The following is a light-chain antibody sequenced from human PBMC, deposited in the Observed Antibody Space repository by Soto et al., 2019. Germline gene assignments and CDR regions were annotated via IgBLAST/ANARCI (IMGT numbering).Light chain of an antibody. CDR3: SSYRSSSTV. Sequence: QSALTQPASVSGSPGQSITISCTGTSSDVGGYNYVSWYQQHPGKAPKLMIYEVSNRPSGVSNRFSGSKSDNTASLTISGLQAEDEADDYCSSYRSSSTVFGTGTQLTVL. CDR1: SSDVGGYNY. V-gene: IGLV2-14*01. J-gene: IGLJ1*01. CDR2: EVS.